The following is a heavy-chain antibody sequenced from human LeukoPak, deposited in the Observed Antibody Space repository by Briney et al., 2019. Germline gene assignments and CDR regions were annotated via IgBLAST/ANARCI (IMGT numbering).Heavy chain of an antibody. CDR1: GFTFSSYA. Sequence: PGGSLRLSCAAPGFTFSSYAMHWVRQAPGKGLEYVSAISSNGGSTYYANSVKGRFTISRDNSKNTLYLQMGSLRAEDTAVYYCAKNCGGDCYAFDIWGQGTMVTVSS. V-gene: IGHV3-64*01. J-gene: IGHJ3*02. D-gene: IGHD2-21*02. CDR3: AKNCGGDCYAFDI. CDR2: ISSNGGST.